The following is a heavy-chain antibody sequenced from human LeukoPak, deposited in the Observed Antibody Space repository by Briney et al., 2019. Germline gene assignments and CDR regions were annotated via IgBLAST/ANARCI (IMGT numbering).Heavy chain of an antibody. Sequence: SETLSLTCAVYGGSISCYYWSWIRQPPGKGLEWIGYIYYSGSTNYNPSLKSRVTISVDTSKNQFSLKLSSVTAADTAVYYCVRGRMLVAAAQGVFDYWGKGNVVSVSS. V-gene: IGHV4-59*12. CDR2: IYYSGST. CDR1: GGSISCYY. J-gene: IGHJ4*02. D-gene: IGHD2-15*01. CDR3: VRGRMLVAAAQGVFDY.